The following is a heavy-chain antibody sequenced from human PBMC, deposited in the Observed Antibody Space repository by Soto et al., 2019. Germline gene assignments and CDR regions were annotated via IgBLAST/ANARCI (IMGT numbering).Heavy chain of an antibody. D-gene: IGHD2-15*01. J-gene: IGHJ3*02. CDR3: APHVHCSGGSCHYDAFDI. CDR1: GFIFGNYM. Sequence: EVPLLESGGGLVQPGESLRLSCAFSGFIFGNYMMTWVRQAPGKGLEWVSTMRDGGESTYYADSVKGRFTISRDNSKNTLYLQMDSLGVEDTAVYYCAPHVHCSGGSCHYDAFDIRGQGTMVTVSS. V-gene: IGHV3-23*01. CDR2: MRDGGEST.